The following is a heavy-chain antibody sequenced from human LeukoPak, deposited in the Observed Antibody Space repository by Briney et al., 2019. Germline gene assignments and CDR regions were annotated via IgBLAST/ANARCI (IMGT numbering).Heavy chain of an antibody. V-gene: IGHV3-53*01. D-gene: IGHD3-10*01. J-gene: IGHJ4*02. CDR1: GFTVSSNY. CDR3: AKEARGVIDY. CDR2: IYTGGST. Sequence: GRSLRLSCAVSGFTVSSNYLSWVRQAPGKGLEWVSIIYTGGSTYYADSVKGRFTISRDNSKNTLYLQMNSLRAEDTAVYYCAKEARGVIDYWGQGTLVTVSS.